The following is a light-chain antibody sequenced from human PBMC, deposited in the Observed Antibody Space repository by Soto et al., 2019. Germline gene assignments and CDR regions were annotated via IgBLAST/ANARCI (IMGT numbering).Light chain of an antibody. CDR3: VQSIQLPIT. V-gene: IGKV2D-29*01. CDR1: QSLLHTDENTY. Sequence: DIMMTQTPLSLSVTPGQPASISCKSSQSLLHTDENTYLFWFLQKPGQAPQLLIYRVSNRFSGVPDRFSGSGSGTDFTLQISRVEAEDVGVYYCVQSIQLPITFGQGTRLEIK. CDR2: RVS. J-gene: IGKJ5*01.